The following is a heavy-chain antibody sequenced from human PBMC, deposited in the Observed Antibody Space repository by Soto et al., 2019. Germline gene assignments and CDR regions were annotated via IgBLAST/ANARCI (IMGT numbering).Heavy chain of an antibody. V-gene: IGHV1-69*13. Sequence: SVKVSCKASGYTFISYAIHWVRQAPGQRLEWMGWIIPIFGTANYAQKFQGRVTITADESTSTAYMELSSLRSEDTAVYYCAKSVFIAAAEGFYFDYWGQGTLVTVSS. CDR3: AKSVFIAAAEGFYFDY. J-gene: IGHJ4*02. CDR2: IIPIFGTA. CDR1: GYTFISYA. D-gene: IGHD6-13*01.